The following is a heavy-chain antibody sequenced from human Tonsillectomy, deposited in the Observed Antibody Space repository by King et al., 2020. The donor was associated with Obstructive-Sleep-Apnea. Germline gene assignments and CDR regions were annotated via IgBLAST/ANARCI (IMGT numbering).Heavy chain of an antibody. V-gene: IGHV3-33*01. CDR2: IWYDGINK. Sequence: VQLVESGGGVGQPGRSLRLSCAASGFTFTSYGMHWVRQAPGKGLEWGAVIWYDGINKYYADSVKGRFTISRDNSKNTLYLQMNSLRAEDTAVYYCAREVEHDAFDIWGQGTMVTVSS. J-gene: IGHJ3*02. CDR1: GFTFTSYG. CDR3: AREVEHDAFDI. D-gene: IGHD1/OR15-1a*01.